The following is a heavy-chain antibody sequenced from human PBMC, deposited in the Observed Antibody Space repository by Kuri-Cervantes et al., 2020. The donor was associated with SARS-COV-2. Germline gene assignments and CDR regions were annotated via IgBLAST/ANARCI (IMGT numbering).Heavy chain of an antibody. D-gene: IGHD3-10*01. J-gene: IGHJ6*03. CDR2: ISSNGGST. V-gene: IGHV3-64*04. CDR3: ARDRDMDV. Sequence: GGSLRLSCSASGFTFSSYAMHWVRQAPGKGLEYVSAISSNGGSTYYADTVKGRFTFSRDNAKNSLYLQMNSLRAEDTAVYYCARDRDMDVWGKGTTVTVSS. CDR1: GFTFSSYA.